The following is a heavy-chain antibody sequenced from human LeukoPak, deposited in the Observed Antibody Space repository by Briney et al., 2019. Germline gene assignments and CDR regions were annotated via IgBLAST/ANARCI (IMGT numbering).Heavy chain of an antibody. Sequence: SQTLSLTCTVSGGSFSSGSYYWSWIRQPAGKGLEWIGRIYTSGSTNYNPSLKSRVTISVDTSKNQFSLKLSSVTAADTAVYYCARRGLEIVVVPAAIRVGVSGWFDPWGQGTLVTVSS. CDR1: GGSFSSGSYY. D-gene: IGHD2-2*02. CDR2: IYTSGST. V-gene: IGHV4-61*02. CDR3: ARRGLEIVVVPAAIRVGVSGWFDP. J-gene: IGHJ5*02.